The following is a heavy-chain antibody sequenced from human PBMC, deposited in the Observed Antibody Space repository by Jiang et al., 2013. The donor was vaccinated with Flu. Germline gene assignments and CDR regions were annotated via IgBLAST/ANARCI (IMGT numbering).Heavy chain of an antibody. J-gene: IGHJ6*03. Sequence: LLKPSETLSLTCTVSGGSISSHYWTWIWQPPGKGLEWIGYIYYSGSTNYNPSLKSRVTISVDTSKNQFSLKLSSVTAADTAVYYCARGVYASGSYYPYYYYSYMDVWGKGTTVTVSS. CDR3: ARGVYASGSYYPYYYYSYMDV. CDR1: GGSISSHY. CDR2: IYYSGST. D-gene: IGHD3-10*01. V-gene: IGHV4-59*11.